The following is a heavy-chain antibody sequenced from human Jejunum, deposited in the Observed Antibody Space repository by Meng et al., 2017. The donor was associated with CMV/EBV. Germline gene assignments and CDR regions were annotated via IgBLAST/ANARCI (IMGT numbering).Heavy chain of an antibody. V-gene: IGHV3-48*04. CDR3: ASRPGAIFGVVIIPNFDY. CDR2: ISSGSGTI. Sequence: TYHMNWVRQAPGKGLEWVSYISSGSGTIYYADSVRGRFTVSRDNAKTSLYLQMNSLRAEDTAVYYCASRPGAIFGVVIIPNFDYWGQGTLVTVSS. J-gene: IGHJ4*02. CDR1: TYH. D-gene: IGHD3-3*01.